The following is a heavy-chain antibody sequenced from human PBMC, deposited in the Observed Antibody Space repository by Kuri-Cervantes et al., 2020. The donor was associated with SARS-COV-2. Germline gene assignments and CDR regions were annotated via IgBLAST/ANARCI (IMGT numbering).Heavy chain of an antibody. CDR3: ASGGWRSGYYTPQDYYYYYMDV. CDR2: VKTNSGNT. J-gene: IGHJ6*03. V-gene: IGHV1-8*01. Sequence: ASVKVSCKAPETTFPNYDINWVRQATGQGLEWMGMVKTNSGNTLYAQIFQGRVTMTRDTSTSTVYLELSSLRSEDTAVYYCASGGWRSGYYTPQDYYYYYMDVWGKGTTVTVSS. CDR1: ETTFPNYD. D-gene: IGHD3-3*01.